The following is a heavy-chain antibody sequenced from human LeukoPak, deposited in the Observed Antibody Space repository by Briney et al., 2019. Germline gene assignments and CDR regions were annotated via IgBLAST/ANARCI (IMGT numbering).Heavy chain of an antibody. CDR2: ISWNSGSI. Sequence: GGSLRLSCAASGFNFDDYAMHWVRHAPGKGLERVSGISWNSGSIGYADSVKGRFTISRDNAKNSLYLQMNSLRAEDMALYYCAKEGGSYSAGFDIWGQGTMVTVSS. V-gene: IGHV3-9*03. CDR3: AKEGGSYSAGFDI. J-gene: IGHJ3*02. CDR1: GFNFDDYA. D-gene: IGHD1-26*01.